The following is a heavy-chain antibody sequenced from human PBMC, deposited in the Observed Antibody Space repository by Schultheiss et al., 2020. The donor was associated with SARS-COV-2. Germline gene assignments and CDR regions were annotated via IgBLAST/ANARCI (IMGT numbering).Heavy chain of an antibody. J-gene: IGHJ6*02. CDR3: ARGGYNWDYYYYYGMDV. Sequence: SETLSLTCAVYGGSFSGYYWSWIRQPPGKGLEWIGEINHSGSTNYNPSLKSRVTISVDTSKNQFSLKLSSVTAADTAVYYCARGGYNWDYYYYYGMDVWGQGTTVTVSS. V-gene: IGHV4-34*01. D-gene: IGHD1-1*01. CDR2: INHSGST. CDR1: GGSFSGYY.